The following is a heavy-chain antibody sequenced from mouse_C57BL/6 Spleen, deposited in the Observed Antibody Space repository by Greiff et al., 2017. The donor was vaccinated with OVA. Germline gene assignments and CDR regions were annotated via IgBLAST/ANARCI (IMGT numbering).Heavy chain of an antibody. Sequence: EVKLLESGPGLVKPSQSLSLTCSVTGYSITSGYYWNWIRQFPGNKLEWMGYISYDGSNNYNPSLKNRISITRDTSKNQFFLKLNSVTTEDTATYYCASQYGNLYAMDYWGQGTSVTVSS. D-gene: IGHD2-1*01. J-gene: IGHJ4*01. CDR2: ISYDGSN. CDR1: GYSITSGYY. CDR3: ASQYGNLYAMDY. V-gene: IGHV3-6*01.